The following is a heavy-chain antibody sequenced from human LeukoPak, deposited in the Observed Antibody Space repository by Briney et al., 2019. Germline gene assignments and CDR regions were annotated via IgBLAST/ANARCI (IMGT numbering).Heavy chain of an antibody. CDR2: INPNTGGT. CDR1: GYTFSGYY. D-gene: IGHD3-22*01. Sequence: ASVKVSCKASGYTFSGYYMHWVRQAPGQALEWMGWINPNTGGTNYAQKFQGRVTMTRDTSISTAYMELSSLRSDDTAVYYCASKWVTYYYNSSAYHYPTDVFDIWGQGTMVTVSS. CDR3: ASKWVTYYYNSSAYHYPTDVFDI. J-gene: IGHJ3*02. V-gene: IGHV1-2*02.